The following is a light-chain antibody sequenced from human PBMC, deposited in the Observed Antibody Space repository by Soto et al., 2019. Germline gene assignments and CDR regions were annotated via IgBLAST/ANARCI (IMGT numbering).Light chain of an antibody. CDR3: CSYAGSLVV. V-gene: IGLV2-11*01. Sequence: QSVLTQPRSVSGSPGQSVTISCTGTSSDVGGYNYVSWYQQHPGKAPKLMIYDVSKRPSGVPDRFSGSKSGNTASLTISGLQAEDEADYYCCSYAGSLVVFGGGTKVTV. CDR2: DVS. CDR1: SSDVGGYNY. J-gene: IGLJ2*01.